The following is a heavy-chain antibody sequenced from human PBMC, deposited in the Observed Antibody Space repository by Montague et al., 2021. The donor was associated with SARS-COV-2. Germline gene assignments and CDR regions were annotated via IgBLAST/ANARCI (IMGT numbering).Heavy chain of an antibody. CDR1: GDSVKTNLYY. V-gene: IGHV4-39*01. Sequence: SETLSLTCTVSGDSVKTNLYYWGWIRQPPGKGLEWIGNIYYTGTTYYNPSLKSRVTMSVDTSKNQFSLKLTSVTVADTAVYYCANADRCSSGSCYSPFDSWGQGSLVTVSS. J-gene: IGHJ4*02. CDR2: IYYTGTT. D-gene: IGHD2-15*01. CDR3: ANADRCSSGSCYSPFDS.